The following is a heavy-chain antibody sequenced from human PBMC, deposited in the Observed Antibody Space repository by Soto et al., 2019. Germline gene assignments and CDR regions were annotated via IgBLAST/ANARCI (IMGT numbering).Heavy chain of an antibody. CDR2: ISGSGSTI. J-gene: IGHJ4*02. D-gene: IGHD2-15*01. CDR3: ARGRWLNTPFDY. V-gene: IGHV3-23*01. Sequence: EVQLLESGGGLVQPGGSLRLSCAASGFTFSSYAMSWVRQAPGKGLEWVSAISGSGSTIYYADSVKGRFTISRDNAKNSLYLQMNSLRAEDTAVYYCARGRWLNTPFDYWGQGTLVTVSS. CDR1: GFTFSSYA.